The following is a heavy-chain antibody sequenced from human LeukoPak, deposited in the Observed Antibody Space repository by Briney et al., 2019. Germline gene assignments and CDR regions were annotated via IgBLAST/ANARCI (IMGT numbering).Heavy chain of an antibody. Sequence: ASVKVSCKASGYTFTSYGISWVRQAPGQGLEWMGWISAYNGNTNYAQKLQGRVTMITDTSTSTAYMELRSLRSDDTAVYYCARAPGYYDSSGYYGYWGQGTLVTVSS. CDR1: GYTFTSYG. D-gene: IGHD3-22*01. J-gene: IGHJ4*02. CDR3: ARAPGYYDSSGYYGY. V-gene: IGHV1-18*01. CDR2: ISAYNGNT.